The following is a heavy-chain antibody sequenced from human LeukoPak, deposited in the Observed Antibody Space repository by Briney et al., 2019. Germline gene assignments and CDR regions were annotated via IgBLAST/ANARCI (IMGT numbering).Heavy chain of an antibody. CDR1: GFTFSSCA. D-gene: IGHD5-12*01. CDR3: ARARSGYGGDY. CDR2: ISYDGSNK. Sequence: GGSLRLSCAASGFTFSSCAMHWVRQAPGKGLEWVAVISYDGSNKYYADSVKGRFTISRDNSKNTLYLQMNSLRAEDTAVYYYARARSGYGGDYWGQGTLVTVSS. J-gene: IGHJ4*02. V-gene: IGHV3-30*14.